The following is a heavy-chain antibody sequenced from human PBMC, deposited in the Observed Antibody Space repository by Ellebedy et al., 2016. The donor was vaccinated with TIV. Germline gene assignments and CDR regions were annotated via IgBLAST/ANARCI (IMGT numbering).Heavy chain of an antibody. CDR2: INAGNGNT. J-gene: IGHJ4*02. CDR3: ARETYSYGYSCFDY. CDR1: GYTFTSYG. Sequence: AASVKVSCKASGYTFTSYGISWVRQAPGQGLEWMGWINAGNGNTKYSQKFQGRVTITRDTSASTAYMELSSLRSEDTAVYYCARETYSYGYSCFDYWGQGTLVTVSS. D-gene: IGHD5-18*01. V-gene: IGHV1-3*01.